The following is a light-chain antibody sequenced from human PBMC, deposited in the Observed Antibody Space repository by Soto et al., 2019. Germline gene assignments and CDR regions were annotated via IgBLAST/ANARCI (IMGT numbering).Light chain of an antibody. CDR2: GAS. J-gene: IGKJ2*01. V-gene: IGKV3-20*01. CDR1: QSVSSSY. CDR3: QQYGSSPPYT. Sequence: EIVLTQSPGTLSLSPGERATLSCRASQSVSSSYLAWYQQKPGQAPRLLIYGASSRATGIPDRFSGGGSGTDFTLAISRLEPEDCAVYYCQQYGSSPPYTCGQGTKLEIK.